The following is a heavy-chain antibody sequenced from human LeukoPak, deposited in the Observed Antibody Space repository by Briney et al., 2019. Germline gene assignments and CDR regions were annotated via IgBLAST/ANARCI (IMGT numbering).Heavy chain of an antibody. CDR1: GYSFTSYW. CDR2: IYPGDSDT. Sequence: GESLKISCEGSGYSFTSYWIGWVRQMPGKGLEWMGIIYPGDSDTRYSPSFQGQVTISADKSTSTAYLQWSSLKASDTAMYYCARPMSGDRSAFDYWGQGTLVTVFS. D-gene: IGHD1-26*01. CDR3: ARPMSGDRSAFDY. V-gene: IGHV5-51*01. J-gene: IGHJ4*02.